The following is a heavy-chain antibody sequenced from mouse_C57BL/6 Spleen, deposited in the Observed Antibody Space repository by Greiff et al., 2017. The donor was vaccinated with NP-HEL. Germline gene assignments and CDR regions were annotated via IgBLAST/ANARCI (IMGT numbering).Heavy chain of an antibody. CDR1: GYTFTDYY. D-gene: IGHD1-1*01. CDR2: IGPGSGST. Sequence: VQLQQSGAELVKPGASVKISCKASGYTFTDYYINWVKQRPGQGLEWIGKIGPGSGSTYYNEKFKGKAKLTADKSSSTAYMQLSSLKSEDSSVYFWAREGIYDGSSDFDYWGQGTTLTVSS. J-gene: IGHJ2*01. V-gene: IGHV1-77*01. CDR3: AREGIYDGSSDFDY.